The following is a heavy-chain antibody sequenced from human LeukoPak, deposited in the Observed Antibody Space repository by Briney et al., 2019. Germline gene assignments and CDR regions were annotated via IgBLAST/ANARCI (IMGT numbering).Heavy chain of an antibody. CDR2: IYYSGST. Sequence: SETLSLTCTVSGGSISSYYWSWIRQPPGKGLEWIGSIYYSGSTYYNPSLKSRVTISVDTSKDQFSLKLSSVTAADTAIYYCARRGNYNPGYFDYWGQGTLVTVSS. D-gene: IGHD1-14*01. CDR1: GGSISSYY. V-gene: IGHV4-59*05. CDR3: ARRGNYNPGYFDY. J-gene: IGHJ4*02.